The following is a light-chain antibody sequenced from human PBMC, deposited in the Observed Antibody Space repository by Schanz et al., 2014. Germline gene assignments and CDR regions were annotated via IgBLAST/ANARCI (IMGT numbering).Light chain of an antibody. J-gene: IGLJ2*01. V-gene: IGLV2-8*01. CDR3: SSYAGSNNLL. CDR2: EVT. Sequence: QSALTQPPSASGPLGQSVTISCTGTSRDVGGYNYVSWYQQNQGKAPKLMIYEVTKRPSGVPDRFSGSKSGNTASLTVSGLQAEDEGDYYCSSYAGSNNLLFGGGTKLTVL. CDR1: SRDVGGYNY.